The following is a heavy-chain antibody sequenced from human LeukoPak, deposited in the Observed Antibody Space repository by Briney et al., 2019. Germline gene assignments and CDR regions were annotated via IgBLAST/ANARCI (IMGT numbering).Heavy chain of an antibody. CDR2: IYYSGST. Sequence: SSETLSLTCTVSGGSISSSSYYWGWIRQPPGKGLEWIGSIYYSGSTYYNPSLKSRVTISVDTSKNQFSLNLRSVTAADTAVYYCARHYYDSSGYYIFDYWGQGTLVTVSS. CDR3: ARHYYDSSGYYIFDY. CDR1: GGSISSSSYY. D-gene: IGHD3-22*01. J-gene: IGHJ4*02. V-gene: IGHV4-39*07.